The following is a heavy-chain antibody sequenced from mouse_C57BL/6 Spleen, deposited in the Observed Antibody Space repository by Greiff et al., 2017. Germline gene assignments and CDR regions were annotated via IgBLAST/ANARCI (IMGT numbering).Heavy chain of an antibody. V-gene: IGHV14-1*01. D-gene: IGHD1-1*01. CDR2: IDPEDGDT. CDR3: TRATVETPAY. J-gene: IGHJ2*01. Sequence: VQLQQSGAELVRPGASVKLSCTASGFNIKDYYMHWVKQRPEQGLEWIGRIDPEDGDTEYAPKFQGKATMTADTSYNTAYLQLSSLTSEDTAVYYCTRATVETPAYWGQGTTLTVSS. CDR1: GFNIKDYY.